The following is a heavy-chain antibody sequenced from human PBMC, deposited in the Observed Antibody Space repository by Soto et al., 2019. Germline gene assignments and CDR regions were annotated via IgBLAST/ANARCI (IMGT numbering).Heavy chain of an antibody. Sequence: DVQLLQSGGGLVQPGGSLRLSCAASGFTFGSYAMSWVRQAPGKGLEWVSAISGSGGSTYYADSVKGRFTISRDNSKSTLYLQMNSLRAEDTAVYYCANPGYCSGGSCSRFDYWGQGTLVTVSS. CDR3: ANPGYCSGGSCSRFDY. CDR1: GFTFGSYA. J-gene: IGHJ4*02. D-gene: IGHD2-15*01. CDR2: ISGSGGST. V-gene: IGHV3-23*01.